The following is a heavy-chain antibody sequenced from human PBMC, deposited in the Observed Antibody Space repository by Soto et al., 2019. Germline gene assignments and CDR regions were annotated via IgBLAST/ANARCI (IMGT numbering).Heavy chain of an antibody. CDR2: IYWDDAK. D-gene: IGHD6-19*01. CDR1: GFSLSSTRMA. CDR3: AHIVVAGVGYYFDY. J-gene: IGHJ4*02. V-gene: IGHV2-5*02. Sequence: QITLKESGPTLVKPTQTLTLTCSFSGFSLSSTRMAVGWIRQPPGTALEWLALIYWDDAKRYSPFLTSRLTITKDTSKNQVVLTMSNMDPVDTATYYCAHIVVAGVGYYFDYWGQGTLVTVPS.